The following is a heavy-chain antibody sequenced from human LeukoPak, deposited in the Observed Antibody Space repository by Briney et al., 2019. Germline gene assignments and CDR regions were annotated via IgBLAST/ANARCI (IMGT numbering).Heavy chain of an antibody. D-gene: IGHD5-12*01. CDR1: GYTFTGYY. V-gene: IGHV1-2*02. CDR2: INPNSGGT. J-gene: IGHJ4*02. CDR3: ATIVATITWDFDY. Sequence: ASVKVSCKASGYTFTGYYMHWVRQAPGQGLEWMGWINPNSGGTNYAQKFQGRVTMTGDTSISTAYMELSRLRSDDTAVYYCATIVATITWDFDYWGQGTLVTVSS.